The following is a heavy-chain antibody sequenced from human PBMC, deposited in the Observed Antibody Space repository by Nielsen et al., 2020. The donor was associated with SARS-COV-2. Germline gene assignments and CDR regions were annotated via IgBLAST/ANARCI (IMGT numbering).Heavy chain of an antibody. CDR3: ARREDYYYYYGMDV. Sequence: ASVKVSCKASGYTFTSYYMHWVRQAPGQGLEWMGRINPNSGGTNYAQKFQGRVTMTRDTSISTAYMELSRLRSDDTAVYYCARREDYYYYYGMDVWGQGTTVTVSS. J-gene: IGHJ6*02. CDR1: GYTFTSYY. V-gene: IGHV1-2*06. CDR2: INPNSGGT.